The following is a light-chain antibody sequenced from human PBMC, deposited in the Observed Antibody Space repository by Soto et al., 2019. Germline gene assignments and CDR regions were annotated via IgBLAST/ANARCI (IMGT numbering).Light chain of an antibody. Sequence: QLVLTQSPSASASLGASVKLICTLSSGHSTYAIAWHQQQPEKGPRYLMRLDSDGSHSKGDGIPDRFSGSSSGADRYLTISSLQSEDEADYYCQTWGTGIHVFGGGTKVTVL. CDR1: SGHSTYA. V-gene: IGLV4-69*02. CDR3: QTWGTGIHV. CDR2: LDSDGSH. J-gene: IGLJ2*01.